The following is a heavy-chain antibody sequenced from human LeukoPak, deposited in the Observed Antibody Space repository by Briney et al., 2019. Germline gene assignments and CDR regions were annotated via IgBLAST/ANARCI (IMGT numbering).Heavy chain of an antibody. CDR3: ARHGYDSSGYYPYYFDY. V-gene: IGHV4-59*08. D-gene: IGHD3-22*01. CDR2: IYYSGST. J-gene: IGHJ4*02. CDR1: GGSISSYY. Sequence: SETLSLTCTVSGGSISSYYWSWIRQPPGKGLEWIGYIYYSGSTNYNPSLKSRVTISVDTSKNQFSQKLSSVTAADTAVYYCARHGYDSSGYYPYYFDYWGQGTLVTVSS.